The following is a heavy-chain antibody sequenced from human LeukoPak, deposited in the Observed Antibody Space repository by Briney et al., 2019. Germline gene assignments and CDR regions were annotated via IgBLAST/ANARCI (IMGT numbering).Heavy chain of an antibody. CDR3: ARRVDEFDY. CDR1: GGSISSSNW. J-gene: IGHJ4*02. Sequence: SETLSLTCAVSGGSISSSNWWSWVRQPPGKGLEWIGNIYHSGSTHYNPSLKSRVTISVDTSKNQFSLNLSSVTAADTAVYYCARRVDEFDYWGQGTLVTVSS. V-gene: IGHV4-4*02. D-gene: IGHD2-15*01. CDR2: IYHSGST.